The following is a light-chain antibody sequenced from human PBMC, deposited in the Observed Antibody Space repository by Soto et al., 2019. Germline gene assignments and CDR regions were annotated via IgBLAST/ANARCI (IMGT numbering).Light chain of an antibody. Sequence: DIQMTQSPSSLSASVGDRVTITCRASQRISYYLSWFQQKPGKAPKLLIYAASTLQSGVPSRFSGNGSGKDFTLTISSLQPEDFAPYYCQQSYSTPPSTFGQGTKVEIK. V-gene: IGKV1-39*01. J-gene: IGKJ1*01. CDR3: QQSYSTPPST. CDR1: QRISYY. CDR2: AAS.